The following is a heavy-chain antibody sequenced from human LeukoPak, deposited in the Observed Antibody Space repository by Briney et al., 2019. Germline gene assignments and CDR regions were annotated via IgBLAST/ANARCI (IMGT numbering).Heavy chain of an antibody. CDR2: IYPGDSDT. V-gene: IGHV5-51*01. D-gene: IGHD6-13*01. Sequence: GESLKISCKGSGYSFTSYWIGWVRQMPGKGLEWMGIIYPGDSDTRYSPSFQGQVTISADKSISTAYLQWSGLKASDTAMYYCASSIVNPYSSSSGPRYYYYYGMDVWGQGTTVTVSS. CDR3: ASSIVNPYSSSSGPRYYYYYGMDV. J-gene: IGHJ6*02. CDR1: GYSFTSYW.